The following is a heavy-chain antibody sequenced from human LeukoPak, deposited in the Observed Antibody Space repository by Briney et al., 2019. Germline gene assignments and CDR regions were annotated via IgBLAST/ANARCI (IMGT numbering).Heavy chain of an antibody. CDR2: INHSGST. J-gene: IGHJ4*02. D-gene: IGHD6-19*01. CDR3: ARIRKAGAGTPPLFDY. V-gene: IGHV4-34*01. Sequence: SETLSLTCAVYGGSFSGYYWSWIRQPPGKGLEWIGEINHSGSTNYNPSLKSRVTISVDTSKNQFSLKLRSVTAADTGVYFCARIRKAGAGTPPLFDYWGQGTLVTVSS. CDR1: GGSFSGYY.